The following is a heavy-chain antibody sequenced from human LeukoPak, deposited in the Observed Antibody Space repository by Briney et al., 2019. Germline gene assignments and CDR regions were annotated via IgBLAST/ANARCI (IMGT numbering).Heavy chain of an antibody. V-gene: IGHV3-20*04. CDR3: VRIYESSTYIFDY. J-gene: IGHJ4*02. CDR1: GFNFGDYD. CDR2: VSWNGDST. Sequence: GGSLRLSCAASGFNFGDYDMSWVRQRPGKGLEWVSRVSWNGDSTPYADSVKGRFTISRDNARNALFLQMNRLRAEDTALYCCVRIYESSTYIFDYWGQGTLVSVSP. D-gene: IGHD2-2*01.